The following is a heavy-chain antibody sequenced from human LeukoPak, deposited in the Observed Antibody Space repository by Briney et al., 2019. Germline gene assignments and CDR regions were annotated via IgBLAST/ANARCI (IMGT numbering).Heavy chain of an antibody. CDR3: ARGRAPAGYYYYMDV. CDR1: GFTFNSDS. Sequence: VGSLRLSCAAPGFTFNSDSMNWVRQAPGKGLESISSISSSSGFIYYGDSVKARITISRDDATNSLYLQMNSLRAEDTAVYYCARGRAPAGYYYYMDVWGKGTTVTVSS. CDR2: ISSSSGFI. D-gene: IGHD6-13*01. V-gene: IGHV3-21*01. J-gene: IGHJ6*03.